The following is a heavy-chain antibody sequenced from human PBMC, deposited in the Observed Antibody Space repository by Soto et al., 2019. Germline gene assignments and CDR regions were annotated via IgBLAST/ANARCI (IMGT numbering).Heavy chain of an antibody. V-gene: IGHV1-69*12. CDR1: GGTFSSYA. D-gene: IGHD3-22*01. CDR2: IIPIFGTA. Sequence: QVQLVQSGAEVKKPGSSVKVSCKASGGTFSSYAISWVRQAPGQGLEWMGGIIPIFGTANYAQKFQGRVTITANESASIAYRELGSLRSEDRAVYYCASGYDSSGYYYDCWGQGTLVTVSS. CDR3: ASGYDSSGYYYDC. J-gene: IGHJ4*02.